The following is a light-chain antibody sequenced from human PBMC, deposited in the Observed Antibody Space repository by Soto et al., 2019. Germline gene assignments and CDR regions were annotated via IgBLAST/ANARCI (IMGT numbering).Light chain of an antibody. CDR1: QSVAGH. Sequence: EILLTQSPATLSLSPGERATLSCRASQSVAGHLAWYQQKPGQAPSLLIYDASKRATGIPARFSGRGSGTNFNLTTSSLEPEDSAVYYCHQRQSWPRTFGQGTQVEIK. V-gene: IGKV3-11*01. CDR2: DAS. J-gene: IGKJ1*01. CDR3: HQRQSWPRT.